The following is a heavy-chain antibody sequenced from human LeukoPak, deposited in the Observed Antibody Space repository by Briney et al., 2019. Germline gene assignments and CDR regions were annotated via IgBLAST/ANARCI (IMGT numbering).Heavy chain of an antibody. CDR2: IYHSGST. CDR3: ARVRSSGWGKNFDY. Sequence: SETLSLTCAVSGASISSSNWWSWVRQPPGKGLEWIGEIYHSGSTIYSPSLKSRVTISVDKSKNQFSLKLSSVTAADTAVYYCARVRSSGWGKNFDYWGQGTLVTVSS. V-gene: IGHV4-4*02. D-gene: IGHD6-19*01. CDR1: GASISSSNW. J-gene: IGHJ4*02.